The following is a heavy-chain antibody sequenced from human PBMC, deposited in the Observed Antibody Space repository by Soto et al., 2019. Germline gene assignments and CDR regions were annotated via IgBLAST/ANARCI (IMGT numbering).Heavy chain of an antibody. CDR1: SGSFSGYY. CDR2: ITHGGSS. V-gene: IGHV4-34*01. D-gene: IGHD2-2*01. J-gene: IGHJ5*02. CDR3: AKLSCTSSTCYFPGWFDP. Sequence: SETLSLTCAVYSGSFSGYYYSWIRQSPGKGLEWIGEITHGGSSYYNPSLKSRLTISVDTTKNQFSLQLKSMTAADTAVYYCAKLSCTSSTCYFPGWFDPWGQGTLVTVSS.